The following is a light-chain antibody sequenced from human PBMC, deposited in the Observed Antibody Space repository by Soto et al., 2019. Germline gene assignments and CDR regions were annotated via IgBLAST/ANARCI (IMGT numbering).Light chain of an antibody. V-gene: IGKV1-5*01. Sequence: DIPMTQSPSTLSASVGDRVTITCRASQSISSWLAWYQQKPGKAPKLLIYDASSLESGVPSRFSGSGSGTEFTLTISSLQSDDFATYYCQHYNSFSPWTFGQGTKVEIK. CDR1: QSISSW. CDR2: DAS. J-gene: IGKJ1*01. CDR3: QHYNSFSPWT.